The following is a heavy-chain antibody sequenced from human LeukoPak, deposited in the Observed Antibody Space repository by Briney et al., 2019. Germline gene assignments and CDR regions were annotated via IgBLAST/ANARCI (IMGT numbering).Heavy chain of an antibody. Sequence: PGGSLRLSCAASGFTFDDYTMLWVRQAPGKGLEWVSLISWDGGSTYYADSVKGRFTISRDNSKNSLYLQMNSLRTEDTALYYCAKGRYCSSTSCPNYFDYWGQGTLVTVSS. CDR2: ISWDGGST. V-gene: IGHV3-43*01. CDR1: GFTFDDYT. J-gene: IGHJ4*02. CDR3: AKGRYCSSTSCPNYFDY. D-gene: IGHD2-2*01.